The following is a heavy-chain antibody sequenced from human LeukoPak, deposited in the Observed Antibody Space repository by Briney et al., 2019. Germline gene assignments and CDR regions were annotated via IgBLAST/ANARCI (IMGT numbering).Heavy chain of an antibody. V-gene: IGHV1-46*01. CDR2: INPSGGST. J-gene: IGHJ5*02. D-gene: IGHD3-3*01. CDR1: GYTFTSYY. Sequence: ASVKVSCKASGYTFTSYYMYWVRQAPGQGLEWMGIINPSGGSTSYAQKFQGRVTMTRDTSTSTVYMELSSLRSEDTAVYYCARDVTIVGVVIVNWFDPWGQGTLVTVSS. CDR3: ARDVTIVGVVIVNWFDP.